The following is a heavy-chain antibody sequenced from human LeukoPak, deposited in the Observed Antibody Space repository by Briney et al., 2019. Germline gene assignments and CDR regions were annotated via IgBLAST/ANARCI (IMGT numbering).Heavy chain of an antibody. CDR1: GFTFSSYE. J-gene: IGHJ4*02. D-gene: IGHD3-22*01. Sequence: PGGSLRLSCAASGFTFSSYEMNWVRQAPGKGLEWVSYISSSGSTIYYADSVKGRFTISRDNAKNSLYLQMNSLRAEDTAVYYCARVGMYYYDSSGYYVDYWGQGTLVTVSS. V-gene: IGHV3-48*03. CDR2: ISSSGSTI. CDR3: ARVGMYYYDSSGYYVDY.